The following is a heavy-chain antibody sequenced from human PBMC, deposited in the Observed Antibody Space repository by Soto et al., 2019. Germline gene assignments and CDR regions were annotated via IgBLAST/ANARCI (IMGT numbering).Heavy chain of an antibody. CDR1: GFTFSSYA. CDR2: ISGSGGST. V-gene: IGHV3-23*01. J-gene: IGHJ4*02. D-gene: IGHD6-13*01. CDR3: AKAEIPYSSSWNYDY. Sequence: GGSLRLSCAASGFTFSSYAMSWVRQAPGKGLEWVSAISGSGGSTYYADSVKGRFTISRDNSKNTLYLQMNSLRAEGTAVYYCAKAEIPYSSSWNYDYWGQGTLVTVSS.